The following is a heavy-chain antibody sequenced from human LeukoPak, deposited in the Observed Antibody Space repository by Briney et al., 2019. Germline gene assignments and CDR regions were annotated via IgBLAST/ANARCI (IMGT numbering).Heavy chain of an antibody. CDR1: GFTFSDYY. V-gene: IGHV3-11*01. D-gene: IGHD3-22*01. J-gene: IGHJ4*02. CDR3: ARDQHYYDSSGYYYPTL. CDR2: ISSSGSTI. Sequence: GGSLRLSCAASGFTFSDYYMSWIRQAPGKGLEWVSYISSSGSTIYYADSVKGRLTISRDNAKNSLYLQMNSLRAEDTAVYYCARDQHYYDSSGYYYPTLWGQGTLVTVSS.